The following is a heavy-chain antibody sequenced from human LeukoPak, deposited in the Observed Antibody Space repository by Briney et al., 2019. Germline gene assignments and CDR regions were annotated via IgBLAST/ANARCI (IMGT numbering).Heavy chain of an antibody. CDR2: ISSSGTTI. D-gene: IGHD5-12*01. CDR3: ARLLVATPGVDP. CDR1: GFTFSSYE. J-gene: IGHJ5*02. V-gene: IGHV3-48*03. Sequence: GGSMISSCAASGFTFSSYEMHWVRQAPGKGLEWVADISSSGTTIYYADSVKGRFTISRDNAKNSLYLQMNSLRAEDTAVYYCARLLVATPGVDPWGQGTLVTVSS.